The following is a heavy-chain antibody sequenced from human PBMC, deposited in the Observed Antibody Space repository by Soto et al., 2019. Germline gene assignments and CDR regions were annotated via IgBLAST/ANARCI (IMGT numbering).Heavy chain of an antibody. Sequence: EVQLVESGGGLVQPGRSLRLSCAASGFTFDDYAMHWVRQVPGKGLEWVSGINWNSGSIGYGYSVKGRFAISRDNATNSLNLQMNSLSAEDTAFYYCVKDESINWYSGAFRHWCQGTLVTGSS. V-gene: IGHV3-9*01. CDR1: GFTFDDYA. CDR3: VKDESINWYSGAFRH. J-gene: IGHJ1*01. CDR2: INWNSGSI. D-gene: IGHD6-13*01.